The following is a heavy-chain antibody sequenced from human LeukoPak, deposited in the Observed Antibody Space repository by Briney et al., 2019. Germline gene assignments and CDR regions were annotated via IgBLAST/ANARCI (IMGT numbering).Heavy chain of an antibody. CDR2: IYTSGST. J-gene: IGHJ6*03. V-gene: IGHV4-4*07. D-gene: IGHD2-2*02. CDR1: GGSTSSYY. Sequence: PSETLSLTCTVSGGSTSSYYWSWIRQPAGKGLEWIGRIYTSGSTNYNPSLKSRVTMSVDTSKNQFSLKLSSVTAADTAVYYCARGRRYCSSTSCYTGNYYYYYMDVWGKGTTVTVSS. CDR3: ARGRRYCSSTSCYTGNYYYYYMDV.